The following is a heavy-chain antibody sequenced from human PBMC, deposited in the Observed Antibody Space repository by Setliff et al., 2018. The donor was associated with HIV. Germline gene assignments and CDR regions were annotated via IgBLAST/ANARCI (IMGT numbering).Heavy chain of an antibody. CDR3: ARDLHWAFDY. J-gene: IGHJ4*03. CDR1: GFSFRTYA. Sequence: GSLRLSCAASGFSFRTYAMSWVRQAPGKGLEWVSAISATAGDTYYADSVKGRFTISRDNSKNSLYLQMNSLRAEDTAVYYCARDLHWAFDYWGQGTLVTVSS. V-gene: IGHV3-23*01. CDR2: ISATAGDT. D-gene: IGHD7-27*01.